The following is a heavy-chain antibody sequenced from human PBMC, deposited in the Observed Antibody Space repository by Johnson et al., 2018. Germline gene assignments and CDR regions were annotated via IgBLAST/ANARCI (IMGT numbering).Heavy chain of an antibody. V-gene: IGHV3-15*01. Sequence: VQLVESGGNLVKPGGSLRLSCAASGFTFINAWMSWVRQAPGRGLEWVGRIKSKTDGGTTDYAGSVKGRFTISRNDSKNTQYLQMNSLKIEDTAVYYCTTDLAMIGGDIWGQGTMVTVSS. J-gene: IGHJ3*02. CDR2: IKSKTDGGTT. CDR3: TTDLAMIGGDI. D-gene: IGHD3-22*01. CDR1: GFTFINAW.